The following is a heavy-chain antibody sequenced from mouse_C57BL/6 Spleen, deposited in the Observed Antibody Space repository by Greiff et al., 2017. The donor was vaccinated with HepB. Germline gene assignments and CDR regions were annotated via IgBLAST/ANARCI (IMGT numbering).Heavy chain of an antibody. V-gene: IGHV1-50*01. CDR2: IDPSDSYT. CDR3: ARKGGGDAMDY. J-gene: IGHJ4*01. CDR1: GYTFTSYW. D-gene: IGHD1-1*02. Sequence: QVQLQQPGAELVKPGASVKLSCKASGYTFTSYWMQWVKQRPGQGLEWIGEIDPSDSYTNYNQKFKGKATLTVDTSSSTAYMQLSSLTSEDSAVYSCARKGGGDAMDYWGQGTSVTVSS.